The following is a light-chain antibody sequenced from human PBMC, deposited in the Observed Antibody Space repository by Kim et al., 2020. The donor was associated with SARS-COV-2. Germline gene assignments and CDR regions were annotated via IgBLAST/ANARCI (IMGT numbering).Light chain of an antibody. CDR3: GTWDSSLTAGV. CDR2: DND. V-gene: IGLV1-51*01. CDR1: SSNIGNNY. J-gene: IGLJ2*01. Sequence: GQGVTLSCSGSSSNIGNNYVSWYQQLPGTAPKLLIYDNDKRPSGIPDRFSGSKSGTSATLGITGLQTGDEADYHCGTWDSSLTAGVFGGGTKLTVL.